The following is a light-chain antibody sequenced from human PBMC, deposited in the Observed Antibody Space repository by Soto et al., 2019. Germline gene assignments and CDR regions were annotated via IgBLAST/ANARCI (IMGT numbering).Light chain of an antibody. CDR2: DAS. V-gene: IGKV3-11*01. CDR3: QQRSNWIT. CDR1: QSVSSY. Sequence: EIVLTQSPATLSLSPGERATLSCRASQSVSSYLAWYQQKPGQAPRLLIYDASNRATGIPARFSGSGSGTDFTLTISSLEPEYFAFYYCQQRSNWITFGQGTRLEIK. J-gene: IGKJ5*01.